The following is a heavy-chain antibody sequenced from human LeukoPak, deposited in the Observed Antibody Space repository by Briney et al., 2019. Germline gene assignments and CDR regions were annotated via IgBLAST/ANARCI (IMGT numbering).Heavy chain of an antibody. V-gene: IGHV4-59*01. CDR1: GGSISSYY. D-gene: IGHD3-22*01. Sequence: SETLSLTCTVFGGSISSYYWSWIRQPPGKGPEWIGYIYYSGSTNYNPSLKSRVTISVDTSKNQFSLRLSSVTAADTAVYYCARVTGYMIEDYFDYWGQGTLVTVSS. J-gene: IGHJ4*02. CDR3: ARVTGYMIEDYFDY. CDR2: IYYSGST.